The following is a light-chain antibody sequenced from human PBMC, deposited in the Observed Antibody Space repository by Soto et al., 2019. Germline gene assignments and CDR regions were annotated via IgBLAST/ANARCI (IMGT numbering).Light chain of an antibody. CDR1: QSISSW. Sequence: IHLTQSPSTLSASVGDSVTITFRASQSISSWLAWYQQKPGKAPKLLIYDASSVESGVPSRFSGSRSGTEFTLTISSLQPDDIATYYFQQYDTYWTFGQGTKVDIK. CDR2: DAS. CDR3: QQYDTYWT. J-gene: IGKJ1*01. V-gene: IGKV1-5*01.